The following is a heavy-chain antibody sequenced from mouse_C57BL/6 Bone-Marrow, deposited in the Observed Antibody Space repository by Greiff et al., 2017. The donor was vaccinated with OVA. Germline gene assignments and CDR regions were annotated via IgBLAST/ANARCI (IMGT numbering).Heavy chain of an antibody. Sequence: VQLVESGPGLVQPSQSLSITCTVSGFTFTSYGVHWVRQSPGKGLEWLGVIWSGGSTDYNAAFISRLSISKDNSNSHVFFKMNSLQADDTAIYYCARSRGYYYFDSGGKGTTLTVS. V-gene: IGHV2-2*01. CDR3: ARSRGYYYFDS. D-gene: IGHD2-14*01. CDR2: IWSGGST. CDR1: GFTFTSYG. J-gene: IGHJ2*01.